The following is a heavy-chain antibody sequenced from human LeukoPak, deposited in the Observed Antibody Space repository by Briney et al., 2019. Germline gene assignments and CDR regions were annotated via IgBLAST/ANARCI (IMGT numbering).Heavy chain of an antibody. CDR3: ARHPRLSGLDY. CDR2: IYYSGST. D-gene: IGHD3-3*01. CDR1: GGSIRSSSYY. Sequence: PSETLSLTCTVSGGSIRSSSYYWGWIRQPPGKGLEWIGSIYYSGSTYYNPSLKSRVTISVDTSKNQFSLKLSSVTAADTAVYYCARHPRLSGLDYWGQRTLVTVSS. V-gene: IGHV4-39*01. J-gene: IGHJ4*02.